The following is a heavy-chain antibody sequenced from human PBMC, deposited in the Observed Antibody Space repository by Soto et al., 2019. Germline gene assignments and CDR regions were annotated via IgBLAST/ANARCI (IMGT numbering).Heavy chain of an antibody. J-gene: IGHJ6*02. CDR2: IIPIFGTA. D-gene: IGHD2-15*01. V-gene: IGHV1-69*13. Sequence: SVKVSCKASGGTFSSYAISWVRQAPGQGLEWMGGIIPIFGTANYAQKFQGRVTITADESTSTAYMELSSLRSEDTAVYYCARNPDIVVVASHYYYGMDVWGQGTTVTVSS. CDR3: ARNPDIVVVASHYYYGMDV. CDR1: GGTFSSYA.